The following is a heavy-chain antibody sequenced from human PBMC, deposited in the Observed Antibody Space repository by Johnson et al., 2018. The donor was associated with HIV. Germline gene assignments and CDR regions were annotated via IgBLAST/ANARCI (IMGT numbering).Heavy chain of an antibody. D-gene: IGHD1-26*01. J-gene: IGHJ3*02. CDR3: ARDSQWELRPDAFDI. Sequence: EVQLVESGGVVVQPGGSLRLSCAASGFTFDDYAMHRVRQAPGKGLEWVSLITWDGGSTYYADSVKGRFTISRDNSKDTLYLQMNSLRAEDTAVYYCARDSQWELRPDAFDIWGQGTMVTVSS. V-gene: IGHV3-43D*03. CDR1: GFTFDDYA. CDR2: ITWDGGST.